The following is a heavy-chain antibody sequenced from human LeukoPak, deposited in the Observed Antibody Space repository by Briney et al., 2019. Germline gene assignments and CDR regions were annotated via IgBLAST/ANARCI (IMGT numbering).Heavy chain of an antibody. CDR2: VNTVNSYI. CDR3: ARLRRNSDRSDFFYYYDH. CDR1: GFTFGDYS. D-gene: IGHD3-22*01. J-gene: IGHJ4*02. V-gene: IGHV3-21*01. Sequence: GGSLRLSCAASGFTFGDYSMNWVRQAPGKGLEWVASVNTVNSYIYYADSMRGRFTISRDNAKNSLFLQMNSLRAEDTAVYYCARLRRNSDRSDFFYYYDHWGQGTLVTVSS.